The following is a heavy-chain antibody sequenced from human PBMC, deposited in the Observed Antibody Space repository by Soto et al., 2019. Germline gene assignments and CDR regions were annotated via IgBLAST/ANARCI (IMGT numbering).Heavy chain of an antibody. Sequence: GESLKISCQGSGFSFTSYWITWVRQVSGKGLELMGRTDPGGSSTIYSPSFQGHVTISNEKSFTTAYLQWDSLKASDTDTYYCARQGKIVPNAIDIFSMDVWGQGTTVNVSS. J-gene: IGHJ6*02. CDR2: TDPGGSST. V-gene: IGHV5-10-1*01. CDR1: GFSFTSYW. CDR3: ARQGKIVPNAIDIFSMDV. D-gene: IGHD2-8*01.